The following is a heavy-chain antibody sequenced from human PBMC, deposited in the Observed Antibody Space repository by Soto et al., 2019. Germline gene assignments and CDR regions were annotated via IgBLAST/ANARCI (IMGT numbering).Heavy chain of an antibody. CDR1: GYSFTSYW. J-gene: IGHJ4*02. CDR3: ARGDSGWYDSPYYFDY. Sequence: GESLKISCKGSGYSFTSYWISWVLQMPGQGLEWMGRIDPSDSYTNYSPSFKGHVTISADKSMSTAYLQWSSLKASENAMYYCARGDSGWYDSPYYFDYWGQGTLVTVSS. D-gene: IGHD6-19*01. CDR2: IDPSDSYT. V-gene: IGHV5-10-1*01.